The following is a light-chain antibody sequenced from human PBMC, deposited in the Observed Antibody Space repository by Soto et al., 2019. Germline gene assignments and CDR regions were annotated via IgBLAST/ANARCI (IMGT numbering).Light chain of an antibody. CDR3: QESYSTPLT. Sequence: DIQMTQSPSSLSASVGDRVTITCRASQSISSYLNWYHQKPGKAPKLLIYAASSLQSGVPSRFSGSGSGTDVTLTINSLQPEDFATYYCQESYSTPLTFGQRTKLEIK. CDR1: QSISSY. J-gene: IGKJ2*01. CDR2: AAS. V-gene: IGKV1-39*01.